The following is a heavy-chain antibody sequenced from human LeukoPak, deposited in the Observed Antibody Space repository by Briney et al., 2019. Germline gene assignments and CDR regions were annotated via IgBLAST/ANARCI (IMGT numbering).Heavy chain of an antibody. Sequence: GRSLRLSCAASGLTVGSSAVHWVRQAPGKGLEWAAVISYDGSNKYYADSVKGRFTISRDNSKNTLYLEMNSLRAEGTAVYFCARERYIGWYFDLWGRGTLVTPSS. CDR2: ISYDGSNK. CDR1: GLTVGSSA. D-gene: IGHD5-12*01. V-gene: IGHV3-30*01. CDR3: ARERYIGWYFDL. J-gene: IGHJ2*01.